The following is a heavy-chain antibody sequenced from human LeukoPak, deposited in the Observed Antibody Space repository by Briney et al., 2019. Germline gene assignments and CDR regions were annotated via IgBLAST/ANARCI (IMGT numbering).Heavy chain of an antibody. CDR3: ARDLYSGDDWGEIDY. D-gene: IGHD5-12*01. CDR1: GYTFTGYY. Sequence: GASVKVSCMASGYTFTGYYMHWVRQAPGQGLEWMGWINPNSGGTNYAQKFQGRVTMTRDKSISTAYLELSRLRSDDTAGYYSARDLYSGDDWGEIDYWGQGTLVTVS. CDR2: INPNSGGT. V-gene: IGHV1-2*02. J-gene: IGHJ4*02.